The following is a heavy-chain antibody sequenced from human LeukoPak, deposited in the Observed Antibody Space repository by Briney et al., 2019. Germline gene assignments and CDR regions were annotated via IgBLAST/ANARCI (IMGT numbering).Heavy chain of an antibody. Sequence: ASVKVSCKASGYTFTSYAMHWVRQAPGQRLEWMGWINAGNGNTKYSQEFQGRVTITRDTSASTAYMELSSLRSEDMAVYYCARGYSGTYRFGYWGQGTLVTVSS. V-gene: IGHV1-3*03. D-gene: IGHD1-26*01. J-gene: IGHJ4*02. CDR3: ARGYSGTYRFGY. CDR1: GYTFTSYA. CDR2: INAGNGNT.